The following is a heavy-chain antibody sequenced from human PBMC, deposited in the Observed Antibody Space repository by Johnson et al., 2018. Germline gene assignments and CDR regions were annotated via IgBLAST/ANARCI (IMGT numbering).Heavy chain of an antibody. Sequence: VQLVQSGGGLVKPGGSLRLSCAGSGFTFSNAWLTWIRQAPGKGLEWVGRIKPKSDGGTSDYAASVKGRFIISRDDSTEMFFLQMNSLKTDDTAVYYCNTWAEMRGTREDVWGHGTMVTVSS. CDR3: NTWAEMRGTREDV. D-gene: IGHD3-16*01. V-gene: IGHV3-15*01. J-gene: IGHJ3*01. CDR2: IKPKSDGGTS. CDR1: GFTFSNAW.